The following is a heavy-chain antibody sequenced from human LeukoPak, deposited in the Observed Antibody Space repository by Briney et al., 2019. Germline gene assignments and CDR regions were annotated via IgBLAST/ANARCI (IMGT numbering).Heavy chain of an antibody. J-gene: IGHJ4*02. D-gene: IGHD2-21*02. CDR3: ARQGVATAIDY. V-gene: IGHV4-4*07. CDR2: ISASGNT. Sequence: SGTLSLTCTVSGGSISIYYWSWIRQPPGKGLEWIGRISASGNTNYNPSLKSRVTMTVDTPKNLFALKLSSVTAADTAVYYCARQGVATAIDYWGQGTLVTVSS. CDR1: GGSISIYY.